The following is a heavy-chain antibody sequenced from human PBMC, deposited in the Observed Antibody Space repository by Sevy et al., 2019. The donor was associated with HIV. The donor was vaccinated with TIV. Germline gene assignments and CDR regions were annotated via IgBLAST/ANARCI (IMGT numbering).Heavy chain of an antibody. CDR3: AREGCTKPHDY. V-gene: IGHV3-23*01. Sequence: GGSLRLSCAASGFDFSIYSMSWVRQAPGKGLEWVSTLSFGCGKINYADSVKGRFTISRDNSKSSVYLQMNNMRVEDTAVYYCAREGCTKPHDYWGQGTLVT. CDR2: LSFGCGKI. J-gene: IGHJ4*02. D-gene: IGHD2-8*01. CDR1: GFDFSIYS.